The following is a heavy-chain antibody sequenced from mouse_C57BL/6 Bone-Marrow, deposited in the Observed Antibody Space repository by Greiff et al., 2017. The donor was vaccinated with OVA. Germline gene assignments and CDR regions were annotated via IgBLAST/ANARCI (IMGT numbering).Heavy chain of an antibody. D-gene: IGHD2-4*01. V-gene: IGHV5-6*01. Sequence: DVQLQESGGDLVKPGGSLKLSCAASGFTFSSYGMSWVRQTPDKRLEWVATISSGGSYTYYPDSVKGRFTISRDNAKNTLYLQMSSLKSEDTAMYYCARHHYDYGGAWFAYWGQGTLVTVSA. CDR2: ISSGGSYT. J-gene: IGHJ3*01. CDR3: ARHHYDYGGAWFAY. CDR1: GFTFSSYG.